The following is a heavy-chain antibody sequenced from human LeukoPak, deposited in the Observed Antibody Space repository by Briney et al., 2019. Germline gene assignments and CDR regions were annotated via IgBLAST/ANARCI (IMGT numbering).Heavy chain of an antibody. J-gene: IGHJ1*01. Sequence: ASVKVSCKASGYTFTSYGISWVRQAPGQGLEWMGWISAYNGNTNYAQKLQGRVTMTKDTSTSTAYMELRSLRSDDTAVYYCARDRASYYDILTGYYQYFQHWGQGTLVTVSS. CDR2: ISAYNGNT. D-gene: IGHD3-9*01. V-gene: IGHV1-18*01. CDR3: ARDRASYYDILTGYYQYFQH. CDR1: GYTFTSYG.